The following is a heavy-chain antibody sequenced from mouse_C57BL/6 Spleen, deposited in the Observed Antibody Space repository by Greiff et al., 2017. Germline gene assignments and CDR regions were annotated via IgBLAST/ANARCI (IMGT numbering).Heavy chain of an antibody. V-gene: IGHV1-82*01. D-gene: IGHD1-1*01. J-gene: IGHJ2*01. Sequence: QVQLKESGPELVKPGASVKISCKASGYAFSSSWMNWVKQRPGKGLEWIGRIYPGDGDTNYNGKFKGKATLTADKSSSTAYMQLSSLTSEDSAVYFCARCGSSTYFDYWGQGTTLTVSS. CDR3: ARCGSSTYFDY. CDR2: IYPGDGDT. CDR1: GYAFSSSW.